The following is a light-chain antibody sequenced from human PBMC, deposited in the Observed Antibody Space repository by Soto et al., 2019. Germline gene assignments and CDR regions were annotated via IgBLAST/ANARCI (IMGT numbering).Light chain of an antibody. J-gene: IGKJ5*01. V-gene: IGKV3-20*01. CDR3: QQYDSSPIT. CDR1: QSVSSY. Sequence: EIVLTQSPATLSLSPGERATLSCRASQSVSSYLAWYQQKPGQAPRLLIYGASRRATGIPDRFSGSGSGTDFTLTISRLEPEDFAVYYCQQYDSSPITFGQGTRLEIK. CDR2: GAS.